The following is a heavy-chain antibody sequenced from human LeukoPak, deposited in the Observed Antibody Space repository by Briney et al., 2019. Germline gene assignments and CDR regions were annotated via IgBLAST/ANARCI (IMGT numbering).Heavy chain of an antibody. CDR1: GYSFPNYW. Sequence: GEPLKISCKGSGYSFPNYWIGWARQMPGKGLEWMGIIYPADSDTRYSPSFQGQVTISADKSISTAYLQWSTLKASDTATYYCARRRGDGYNSPFDYWGQGTLVTVPS. CDR3: ARRRGDGYNSPFDY. CDR2: IYPADSDT. J-gene: IGHJ4*02. D-gene: IGHD5-24*01. V-gene: IGHV5-51*01.